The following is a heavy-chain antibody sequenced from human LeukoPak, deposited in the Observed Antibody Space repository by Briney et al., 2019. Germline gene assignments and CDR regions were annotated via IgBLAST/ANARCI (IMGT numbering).Heavy chain of an antibody. CDR2: ISGSGGST. V-gene: IGHV3-23*01. J-gene: IGHJ4*02. CDR1: GFTFSSYA. Sequence: PGGSLRLSCADSGFTFSSYAMSWVRQAPGKGLEWVSAISGSGGSTYYADSVKGRFTISRDNSKNTLYLQMNSLRAEDTAVYYCAKDEPPGHYGGNSASDYWGQGTLVTVSS. CDR3: AKDEPPGHYGGNSASDY. D-gene: IGHD4-23*01.